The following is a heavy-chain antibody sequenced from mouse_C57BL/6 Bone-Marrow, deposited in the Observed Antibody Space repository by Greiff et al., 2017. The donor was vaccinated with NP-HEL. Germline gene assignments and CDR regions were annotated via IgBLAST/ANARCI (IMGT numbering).Heavy chain of an antibody. CDR1: GYTFTDYN. CDR2: INPNNGGT. CDR3: ARPYDVGGYYAMDD. V-gene: IGHV1-22*01. J-gene: IGHJ4*01. D-gene: IGHD2-12*01. Sequence: VQLKESGPELVKPGASVKMSCKASGYTFTDYNMHWVKQSHGKSLEWIGYINPNNGGTSYNQKFKGKATLTVNKSSSTAYMELRSLTSEDSAVYYCARPYDVGGYYAMDDWGQGTSVTVSS.